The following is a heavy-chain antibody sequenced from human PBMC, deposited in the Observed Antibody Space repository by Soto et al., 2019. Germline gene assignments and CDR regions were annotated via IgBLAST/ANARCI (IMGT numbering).Heavy chain of an antibody. J-gene: IGHJ5*02. CDR3: ANSGYSGYDCPLDP. V-gene: IGHV1-3*01. D-gene: IGHD5-12*01. CDR2: INVGNGNA. Sequence: QVQLVQSGAEVKKPGASVKVSCKASGYSFSRYAIHWVSQAPGQNLAWMGWINVGNGNAHYSQKFQGRVTITRDSSASTGYMELSGVRFEDTAVYYCANSGYSGYDCPLDPWGQGNLVTVSS. CDR1: GYSFSRYA.